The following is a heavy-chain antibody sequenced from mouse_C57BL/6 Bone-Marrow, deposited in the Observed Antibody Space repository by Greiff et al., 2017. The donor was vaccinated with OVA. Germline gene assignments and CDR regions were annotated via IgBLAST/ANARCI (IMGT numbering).Heavy chain of an antibody. CDR3: ARGYF. CDR2: FYPGDGDT. CDR1: GYAFSSYW. J-gene: IGHJ2*01. V-gene: IGHV1-80*01. Sequence: VQLVESGAELVKPGASVEISCKASGYAFSSYWMNWVKQRPGKGLVGMGQFYPGDGDTNYNGKFKGKATLTADKSSSTAYMQLSSLTSEDSAVYFCARGYFWGQGTTLTVSS.